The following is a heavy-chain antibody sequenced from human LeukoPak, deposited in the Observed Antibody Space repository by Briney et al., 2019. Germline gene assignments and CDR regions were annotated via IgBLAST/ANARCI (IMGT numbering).Heavy chain of an antibody. CDR3: AKGYYDYIWGSYRSDAFDI. J-gene: IGHJ3*02. D-gene: IGHD3-16*02. CDR1: GFPFNSDV. CDR2: ISGSGGLT. Sequence: GGSLRLSCADSGFPFNSDVMTSGRQAPGEGLEWVSVISGSGGLTYHADSVKGRFTVCRDNPKNTLYLQMNSLRAEDTAVYSCAKGYYDYIWGSYRSDAFDIWGQGTMVTVSS. V-gene: IGHV3-23*01.